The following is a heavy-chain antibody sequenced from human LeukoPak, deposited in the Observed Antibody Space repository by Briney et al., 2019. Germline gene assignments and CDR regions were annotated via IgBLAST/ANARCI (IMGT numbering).Heavy chain of an antibody. Sequence: SVKVSCKASGGTFSSYAISWVRQAPGQGLEWMGGIIPIFVTANYAQRFQGRVTITADKSTSTAYMELSSLRSEDTAVYYCAREVTMVRGVITINWFDPWGQGTLVTVSS. D-gene: IGHD3-10*01. J-gene: IGHJ5*02. CDR1: GGTFSSYA. V-gene: IGHV1-69*06. CDR2: IIPIFVTA. CDR3: AREVTMVRGVITINWFDP.